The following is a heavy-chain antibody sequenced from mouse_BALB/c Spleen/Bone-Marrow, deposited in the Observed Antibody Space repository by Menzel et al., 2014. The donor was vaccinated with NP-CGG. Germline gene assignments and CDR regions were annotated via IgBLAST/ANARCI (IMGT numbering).Heavy chain of an antibody. CDR2: ILPGSGNT. CDR1: GYTFSSYW. J-gene: IGHJ4*01. D-gene: IGHD1-1*01. Sequence: QVQLQQSGAELMKSGASVKKFCKATGYTFSSYWIERVKQRSGHGLEWIGEILPGSGNTNYNEKFKGKAAFTADTSSNSAYMQHSSLTSEDSAVYYCARRDITTVVEMDFWGQGTSVTVSS. V-gene: IGHV1-9*01. CDR3: ARRDITTVVEMDF.